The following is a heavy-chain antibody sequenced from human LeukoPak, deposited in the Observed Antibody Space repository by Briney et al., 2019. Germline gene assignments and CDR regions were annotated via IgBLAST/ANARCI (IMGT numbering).Heavy chain of an antibody. D-gene: IGHD1-1*01. J-gene: IGHJ4*02. CDR2: FTSGGST. Sequence: PGGSLRLSCAASGFTFSSYTMNWVRQAPGKGLEWVSGFTSGGSTYYADSVKGRFTISRDNSKNTLYLQMNSLSAEDTAVYYCAKDRTTSSRIFDYWGQGTLVTVSS. CDR1: GFTFSSYT. V-gene: IGHV3-23*01. CDR3: AKDRTTSSRIFDY.